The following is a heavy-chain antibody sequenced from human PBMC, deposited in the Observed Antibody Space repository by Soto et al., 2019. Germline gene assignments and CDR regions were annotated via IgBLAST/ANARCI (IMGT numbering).Heavy chain of an antibody. Sequence: PGGSWRLPCAASGFTVRSNYMSWVRQAPGKGLEWVSVIYSGGSTYYADSVKGRFTISRDNSKNTLYLQMNSLRAEDTAVYYCARDAIENYYYYYGMDVWGQGTTVTVSS. J-gene: IGHJ6*02. D-gene: IGHD3-22*01. V-gene: IGHV3-66*01. CDR3: ARDAIENYYYYYGMDV. CDR2: IYSGGST. CDR1: GFTVRSNY.